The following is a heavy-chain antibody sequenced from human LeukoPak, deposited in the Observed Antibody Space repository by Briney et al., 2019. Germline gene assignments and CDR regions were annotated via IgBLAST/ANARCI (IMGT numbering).Heavy chain of an antibody. V-gene: IGHV4-39*01. D-gene: IGHD7-27*01. CDR1: GGSISSSSYY. Sequence: SETLSLTCTVSGGSISSSSYYWGWIRQPPGKGLEWIGSIYYSGSTYYNPSLKSRVTISVDTSKNQFSLKLSSVTAADTAVYYCARHLSFKLGTNFDYWGQGTLVAVSS. J-gene: IGHJ4*02. CDR2: IYYSGST. CDR3: ARHLSFKLGTNFDY.